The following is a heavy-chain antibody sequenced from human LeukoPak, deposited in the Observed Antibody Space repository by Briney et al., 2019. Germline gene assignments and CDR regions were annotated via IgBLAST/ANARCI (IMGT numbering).Heavy chain of an antibody. D-gene: IGHD5-18*01. CDR3: ARHASVGPIQSDN. CDR2: IYYTGNT. Sequence: SETLSLTCSVPGGSISSSIYYWGWIRQSPGKGLEWIGSIYYTGNTYYNPSLESRVTISVDTSKNQFSLKLSSVTAADTAVYYCARHASVGPIQSDNWGQGTLVTVSS. J-gene: IGHJ4*02. V-gene: IGHV4-39*01. CDR1: GGSISSSIYY.